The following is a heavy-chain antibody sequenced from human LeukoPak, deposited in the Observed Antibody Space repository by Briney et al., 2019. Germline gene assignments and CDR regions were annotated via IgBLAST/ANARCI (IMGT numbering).Heavy chain of an antibody. CDR2: ISGSGTR. CDR3: AKGGFIGYNGLFDI. Sequence: GGSLTLSCEASGFIFSTYIVSWVRQAPGKGLQWVSAISGSGTRYYADSVKGRFTISRDDSTNVIYLQMNSLRSEDTATYYCAKGGFIGYNGLFDIWGQGTMVTVSS. CDR1: GFIFSTYI. J-gene: IGHJ3*02. D-gene: IGHD5-24*01. V-gene: IGHV3-23*01.